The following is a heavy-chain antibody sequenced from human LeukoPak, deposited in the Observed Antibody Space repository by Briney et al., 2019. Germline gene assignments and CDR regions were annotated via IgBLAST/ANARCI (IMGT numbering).Heavy chain of an antibody. J-gene: IGHJ4*02. V-gene: IGHV3-33*01. D-gene: IGHD3-16*02. Sequence: GGSLRLSCAASGFTFSNYDMHWVRQAPGKGLEWVAVISYDKSDKYCADPVKGRFTISRDNSKNTLYLQMNSLRAEDTAVYYCARDIESGYFDYWGQGTLVTVFS. CDR3: ARDIESGYFDY. CDR2: ISYDKSDK. CDR1: GFTFSNYD.